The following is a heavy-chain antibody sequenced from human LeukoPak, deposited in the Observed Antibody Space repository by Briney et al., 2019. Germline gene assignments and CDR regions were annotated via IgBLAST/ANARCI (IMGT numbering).Heavy chain of an antibody. V-gene: IGHV3-23*01. Sequence: PGGSLRLSCAASGFTFSSYAMSWVRQAPGKGLEWVSAISGSGVSTYYADSVRGRFTISRDNSKDTLYLQVNSLRAEDTALYFCVKGISSSSRTPFEPWGQGTLVTVSS. CDR2: ISGSGVST. CDR3: VKGISSSSRTPFEP. CDR1: GFTFSSYA. D-gene: IGHD2-2*01. J-gene: IGHJ5*02.